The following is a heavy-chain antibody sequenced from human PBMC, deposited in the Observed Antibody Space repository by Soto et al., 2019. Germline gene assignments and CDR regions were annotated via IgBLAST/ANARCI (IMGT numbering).Heavy chain of an antibody. CDR1: GFSFRDST. CDR3: SRQLGIHSPYFFRGMDA. V-gene: IGHV3-73*02. Sequence: EVQLVESGGGLVQPGGSLKLSCVASGFSFRDSTIHWVRQASGKGLEWLGRIRGKTYSFATAYSESVKGRFSFTREESKNTVYRQMNSLKTEDTAVYYCSRQLGIHSPYFFRGMDAWGQGTTVIVSS. CDR2: IRGKTYSFAT. D-gene: IGHD2-21*01. J-gene: IGHJ6*02.